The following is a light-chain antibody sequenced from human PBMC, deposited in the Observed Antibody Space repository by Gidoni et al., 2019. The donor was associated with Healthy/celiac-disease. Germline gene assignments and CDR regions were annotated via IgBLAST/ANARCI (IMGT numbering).Light chain of an antibody. CDR2: KAS. V-gene: IGKV1-5*03. Sequence: PGKAPKLLIYKASSLESGVPSRFSGSGSGTEFTLTISSLQPDDFATYYGQQYNRGWKFGQGTKVEIK. J-gene: IGKJ1*01. CDR3: QQYNRGWK.